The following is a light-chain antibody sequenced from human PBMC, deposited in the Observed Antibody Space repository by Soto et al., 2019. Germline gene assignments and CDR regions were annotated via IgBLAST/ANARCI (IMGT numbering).Light chain of an antibody. Sequence: DIVMTQSPLSLPVTPGEPASISCRSSQSLLHSNGYNYLDWYLQKPGQSPQLLIYLGSNRASGVPDRFSGSGSGTDFTLKISRVEAEDVGVYYCMQALQTQYTFGQGTKLAIK. V-gene: IGKV2-28*01. CDR3: MQALQTQYT. J-gene: IGKJ2*01. CDR2: LGS. CDR1: QSLLHSNGYNY.